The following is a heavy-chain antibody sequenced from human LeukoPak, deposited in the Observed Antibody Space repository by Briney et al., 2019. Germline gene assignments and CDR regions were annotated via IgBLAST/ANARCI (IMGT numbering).Heavy chain of an antibody. CDR3: ARAPDIAEDLDY. J-gene: IGHJ4*02. Sequence: SETLSLTCAVSGYSLSSGYYWGWIRQPPGKGLEWIGSIYHSGGTYYNPSLKSRVTISVDTSKNQFSLKLSSVTAADTAVYYCARAPDIAEDLDYWGQGTLVTVSS. CDR1: GYSLSSGYY. V-gene: IGHV4-38-2*01. D-gene: IGHD3-9*01. CDR2: IYHSGGT.